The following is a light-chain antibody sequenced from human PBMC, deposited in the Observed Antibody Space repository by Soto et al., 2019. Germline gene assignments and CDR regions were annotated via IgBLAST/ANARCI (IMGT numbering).Light chain of an antibody. CDR2: GAS. CDR3: QQYGASPPFT. V-gene: IGKV3-20*01. J-gene: IGKJ3*01. Sequence: EIVLTQSPGTLSLSPGERATLSCRASQSVSSSYLAWYQQKPGQAPRLLISGASSRATGIPDRFSGSGSGKDFTLTISRLEPEDFAVYYCQQYGASPPFTFGPGTKVDIK. CDR1: QSVSSSY.